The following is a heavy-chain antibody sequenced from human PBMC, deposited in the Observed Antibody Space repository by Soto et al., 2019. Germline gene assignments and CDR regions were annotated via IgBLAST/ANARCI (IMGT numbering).Heavy chain of an antibody. J-gene: IGHJ6*02. CDR2: ISSSSYI. V-gene: IGHV3-21*01. Sequence: PWGSLRLSCAASGFTFSSYSMNWVRQAPGKGLEWVSSISSSSYIYYADSVKGRFTISRDNAKNSLYLQMNSLRAEDTAVYYCARDGTSAVAGDYYYYGMDVWGQGTTVTVSS. CDR1: GFTFSSYS. D-gene: IGHD6-19*01. CDR3: ARDGTSAVAGDYYYYGMDV.